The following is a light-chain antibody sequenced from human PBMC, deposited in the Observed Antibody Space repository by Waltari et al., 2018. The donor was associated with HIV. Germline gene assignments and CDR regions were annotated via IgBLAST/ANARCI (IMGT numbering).Light chain of an antibody. V-gene: IGLV2-23*02. CDR3: CSYAVEKYL. CDR2: DVD. J-gene: IGLJ1*01. CDR1: SRDVGYYDS. Sequence: QSALTQPASVSGSPGQSVTVSCTGSSRDVGYYDSVSWFQQHPNKAPKLILYDVDKRPSGVSARFSGSRSGNTASLTTSGLQPEDEADYYCCSYAVEKYLFGSGTKVTVL.